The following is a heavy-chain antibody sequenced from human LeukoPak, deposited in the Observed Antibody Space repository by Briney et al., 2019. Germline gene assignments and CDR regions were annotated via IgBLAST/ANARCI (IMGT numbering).Heavy chain of an antibody. V-gene: IGHV4-59*08. D-gene: IGHD1-26*01. CDR3: ARHRDYSGSYYPFDY. J-gene: IGHJ4*02. CDR1: GGSISSYY. Sequence: LETLSLTCTVSGGSISSYYWSWIRQPPGKGLEWIGYIYYSGSTNYNPSLKSRVTISVDTSKNQFSLKLSSVTAADTAVYYCARHRDYSGSYYPFDYWGQGTPVTVSS. CDR2: IYYSGST.